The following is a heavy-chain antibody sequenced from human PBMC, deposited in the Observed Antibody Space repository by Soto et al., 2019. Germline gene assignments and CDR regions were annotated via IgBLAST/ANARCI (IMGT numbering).Heavy chain of an antibody. J-gene: IGHJ4*02. CDR2: ISGSGGST. CDR1: GFTFSSYA. CDR3: LRVHGSDGGYVDY. D-gene: IGHD3-10*01. V-gene: IGHV3-23*01. Sequence: EVQLLESGGGLVQPGGSLRLSCEASGFTFSSYAMSWVRQAPGKGLEWVSAISGSGGSTYYADSVKGRFTISRDNFKNKLYLQVNSLRAEETAGYYCLRVHGSDGGYVDYWGQGNLVTGS.